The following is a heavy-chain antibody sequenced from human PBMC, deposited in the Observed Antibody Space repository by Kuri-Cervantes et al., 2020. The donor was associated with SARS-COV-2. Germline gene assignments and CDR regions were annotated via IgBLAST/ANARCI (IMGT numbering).Heavy chain of an antibody. J-gene: IGHJ4*02. D-gene: IGHD3-10*01. Sequence: ESLKIPCTVSGGSISSSSYYWGWIRQPPGKGLEWIGSIYYSGSTYYNPSLKSRVTISVDTSKNQFSLKLSSVTAADTAVYYCARHGLRYYGSGSLTTFDYWGQGTLVTVSS. CDR3: ARHGLRYYGSGSLTTFDY. V-gene: IGHV4-39*01. CDR1: GGSISSSSYY. CDR2: IYYSGST.